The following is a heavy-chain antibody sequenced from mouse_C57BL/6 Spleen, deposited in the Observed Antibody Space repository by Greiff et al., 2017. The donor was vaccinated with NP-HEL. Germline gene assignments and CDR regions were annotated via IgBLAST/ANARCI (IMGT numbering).Heavy chain of an antibody. CDR3: ARSGDGYYSWFAY. D-gene: IGHD2-3*01. J-gene: IGHJ3*01. CDR1: GYTFTSYW. CDR2: IHPNSGST. V-gene: IGHV1-64*01. Sequence: QVQLQQPGAELVKPGASVKLSCKASGYTFTSYWMHWVKQRPGQGLEWIGMIHPNSGSTNYNEKFKSKATLTVDKSSSTAYMQLSSLTSEDSAVYYWARSGDGYYSWFAYWGQGTLVTVSA.